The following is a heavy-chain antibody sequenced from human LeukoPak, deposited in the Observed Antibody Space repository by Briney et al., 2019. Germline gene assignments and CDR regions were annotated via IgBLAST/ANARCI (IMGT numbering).Heavy chain of an antibody. CDR1: GFTFSTYW. V-gene: IGHV3-7*01. Sequence: GGSLSLSCTASGFTFSTYWMSWVRQAPGKGLECVASIKRDGSEKEYMDSVKGRFTISRDNAKNSLYLQMISLRAEDTAVYYCARWRGAQSEFEYWGQGTLVTVSS. D-gene: IGHD3-16*01. CDR2: IKRDGSEK. CDR3: ARWRGAQSEFEY. J-gene: IGHJ4*02.